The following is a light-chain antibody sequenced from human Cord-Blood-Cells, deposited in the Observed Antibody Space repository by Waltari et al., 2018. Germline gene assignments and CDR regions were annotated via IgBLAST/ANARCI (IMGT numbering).Light chain of an antibody. CDR1: SSDVGSYNL. CDR2: EGS. J-gene: IGLJ1*01. V-gene: IGLV2-23*01. CDR3: CSYAGSSTYV. Sequence: QSPLTQPASVPGSPGQSITISCTGTSSDVGSYNLVSWYQQHPGQAPKLMIYEGSKRPSGVSNRFSGYKSGNTASLTSSGLQAEDDADYFCCSYAGSSTYVFGTGTKVTVL.